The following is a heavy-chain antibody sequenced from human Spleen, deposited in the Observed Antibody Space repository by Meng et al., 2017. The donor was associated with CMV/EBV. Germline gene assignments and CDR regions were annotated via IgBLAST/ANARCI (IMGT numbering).Heavy chain of an antibody. D-gene: IGHD3-10*01. V-gene: IGHV4-34*01. Sequence: HLQEAGPGLVKPSETLSLTCAVYGGSFSGYYWSWIRQPPGKGLEWIGEINHSGSTNYNPSLKSRVTISVDTSKNQFSLKLSSVTAADTAVYYCARGAGITRGGHLSYWGQGTLVTVSS. J-gene: IGHJ4*02. CDR3: ARGAGITRGGHLSY. CDR2: INHSGST. CDR1: GGSFSGYY.